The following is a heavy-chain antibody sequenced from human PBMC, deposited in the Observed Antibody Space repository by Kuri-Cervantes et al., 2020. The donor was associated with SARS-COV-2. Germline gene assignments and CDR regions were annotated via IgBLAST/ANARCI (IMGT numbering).Heavy chain of an antibody. J-gene: IGHJ6*02. CDR1: GFTFSSYE. CDR2: ISSSGSTI. D-gene: IGHD2-15*01. CDR3: ARQGYCSGGSCYSGAVDV. Sequence: GESLKISCAASGFTFSSYEMNWVRQAPGKGLEWVSYISSSGSTIYYADSVKGRFTISRDNAKKSLYLEMNSLRAEDTAVYYCARQGYCSGGSCYSGAVDVWGQGTTVTVSS. V-gene: IGHV3-48*03.